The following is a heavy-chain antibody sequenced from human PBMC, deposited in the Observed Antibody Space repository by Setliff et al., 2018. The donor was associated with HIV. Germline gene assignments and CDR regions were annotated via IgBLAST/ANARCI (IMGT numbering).Heavy chain of an antibody. Sequence: PGGSLRLSCAASGFMFDVDWMSWVRQTPGKGLEWVASVTPDGGDKYYANSMRGRFTIYRDNGKNVVYLQMNSLTAEDTALYYCVRDLARVIAHWGQGTLVTVSS. CDR2: VTPDGGDK. V-gene: IGHV3-7*01. D-gene: IGHD2-21*01. J-gene: IGHJ4*02. CDR1: GFMFDVDW. CDR3: VRDLARVIAH.